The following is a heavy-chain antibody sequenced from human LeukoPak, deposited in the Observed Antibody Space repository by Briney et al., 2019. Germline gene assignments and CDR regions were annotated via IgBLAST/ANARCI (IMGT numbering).Heavy chain of an antibody. CDR3: AKDQEPFGSVAIDY. D-gene: IGHD3-3*01. V-gene: IGHV3-30*02. CDR1: RFTFSSYG. Sequence: SRFTFSSYGMHWVRQAPGKGLEWVAFIHYDGSNKYYVDSVKGRFTISRDNSKNTLYLQMNSLRPEDTAVYYCAKDQEPFGSVAIDYWGQGALVTVSS. J-gene: IGHJ4*02. CDR2: IHYDGSNK.